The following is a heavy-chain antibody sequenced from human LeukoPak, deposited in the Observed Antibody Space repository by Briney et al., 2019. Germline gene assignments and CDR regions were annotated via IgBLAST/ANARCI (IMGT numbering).Heavy chain of an antibody. CDR3: ARAYQLPRGNWFDP. D-gene: IGHD2-2*01. CDR2: INPNSGGT. Sequence: ASVRVSCKASGYTFIGYYMHWVRQAPGQGLEWMGWINPNSGGTNYAQKFQGRVTMTRDTSLSTAYMELSRLRSDDTPVYYCARAYQLPRGNWFDPWGQGTLVTVSS. J-gene: IGHJ5*02. CDR1: GYTFIGYY. V-gene: IGHV1-2*02.